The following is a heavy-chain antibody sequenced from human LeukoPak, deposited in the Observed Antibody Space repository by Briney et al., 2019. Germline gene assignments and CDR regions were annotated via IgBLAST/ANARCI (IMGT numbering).Heavy chain of an antibody. CDR3: ARLSGYCSGGSCYFFDY. J-gene: IGHJ4*02. CDR1: GYSFTSYW. V-gene: IGHV5-51*01. D-gene: IGHD2-15*01. CDR2: IYPGDSDT. Sequence: GESLKISCKGSGYSFTSYWIGWVRQMPGKGLEWMGIIYPGDSDTRYSPSFQGQVTISADKSISTAYLQWISLKASDTAMYYCARLSGYCSGGSCYFFDYWGQGTLVTVSS.